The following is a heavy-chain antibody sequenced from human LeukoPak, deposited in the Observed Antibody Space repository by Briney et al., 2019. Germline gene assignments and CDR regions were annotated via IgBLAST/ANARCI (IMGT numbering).Heavy chain of an antibody. J-gene: IGHJ4*02. CDR3: AKDIGADGGAVAGTPLFDY. CDR1: GFTFDDYA. CDR2: ISWDSGSI. Sequence: PGGSLRLSCAASGFTFDDYAMHWVRQAPGKGLEWVSGISWDSGSIGYADSVKGRFTISRDNAKNSLYLQMNSLRAEDMALYYCAKDIGADGGAVAGTPLFDYWGQGTLVTVSS. V-gene: IGHV3-9*03. D-gene: IGHD6-19*01.